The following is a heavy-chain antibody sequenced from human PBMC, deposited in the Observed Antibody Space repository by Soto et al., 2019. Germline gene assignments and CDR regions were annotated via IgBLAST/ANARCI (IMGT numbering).Heavy chain of an antibody. D-gene: IGHD3-10*01. V-gene: IGHV5-51*01. CDR2: IYPSDSDT. J-gene: IGHJ4*02. Sequence: LGESLKISCKGSGYSFSSNWIGWVRQMPGKGLEWMGIIYPSDSDTRYNPSFQGQVTISADKAISTAYLQWSSLKASDTAIYYCARHAYYVSGSYYVNYWGQGTLVTVSS. CDR1: GYSFSSNW. CDR3: ARHAYYVSGSYYVNY.